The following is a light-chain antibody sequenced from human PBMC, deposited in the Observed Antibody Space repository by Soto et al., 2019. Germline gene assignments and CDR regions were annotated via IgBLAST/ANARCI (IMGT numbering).Light chain of an antibody. CDR2: EVS. CDR1: SSDIGGYNY. V-gene: IGLV2-14*01. CDR3: SSYTRSTTWV. Sequence: QSVLTQPASVSGSPGQSITMSCTGTSSDIGGYNYVSWHQQHPGKAPKLMIYEVSNRPSGVSNRFSGSKSGNTASLTISGLQAEDEADYYCSSYTRSTTWVFGGGTKVTVL. J-gene: IGLJ3*02.